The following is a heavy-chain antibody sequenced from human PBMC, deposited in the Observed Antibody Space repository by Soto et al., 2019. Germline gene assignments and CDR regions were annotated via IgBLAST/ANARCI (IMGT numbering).Heavy chain of an antibody. V-gene: IGHV3-11*05. Sequence: QVQLVESGGGLVKPGGSLRLSCAASGFTFSDYYMSWIRQAPGKGLEWVSYISSSSSYTNYADSVKGRFTISRDNAKNSLYLQMNSLRAEDTAVYYCARSGWEPTPFDYWGQGTLVTVSS. CDR2: ISSSSSYT. CDR3: ARSGWEPTPFDY. J-gene: IGHJ4*02. CDR1: GFTFSDYY. D-gene: IGHD1-26*01.